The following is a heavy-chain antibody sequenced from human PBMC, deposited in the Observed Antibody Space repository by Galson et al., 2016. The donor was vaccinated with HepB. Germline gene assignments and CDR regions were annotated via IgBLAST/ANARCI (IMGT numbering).Heavy chain of an antibody. D-gene: IGHD2-21*01. V-gene: IGHV3-74*01. CDR3: ARVHCYNLDY. CDR2: IKSDGSRT. CDR1: GFTFSSTW. J-gene: IGHJ4*02. Sequence: SLRLSCAASGFTFSSTWMHWVRQAPGKGLVWVSHIKSDGSRTRYADSVKGRFTISRENAKNTLYLQMNSLTAEDTAVYYCARVHCYNLDYWGQRTLVTVSS.